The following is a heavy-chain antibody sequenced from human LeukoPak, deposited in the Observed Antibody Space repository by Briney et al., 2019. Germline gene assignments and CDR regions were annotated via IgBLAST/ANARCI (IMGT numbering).Heavy chain of an antibody. V-gene: IGHV1-69*06. CDR3: ASGMITFGGVIANDY. CDR1: GGTFSSYA. CDR2: IIPIFGTA. J-gene: IGHJ4*02. Sequence: ASVKVSCKASGGTFSSYAISWVRQAPGQGLEWMGRIIPIFGTANYAQKFQGRVTITADKSTSTAYMELSSLRSEDTAVYYCASGMITFGGVIANDYWGQGTLVTVSS. D-gene: IGHD3-16*02.